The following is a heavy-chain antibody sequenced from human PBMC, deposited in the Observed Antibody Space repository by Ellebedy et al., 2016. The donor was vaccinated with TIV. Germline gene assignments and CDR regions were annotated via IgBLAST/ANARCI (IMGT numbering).Heavy chain of an antibody. CDR2: IYSGGST. V-gene: IGHV3-66*01. CDR3: TKDSGWQHEY. Sequence: GESLKISCAASGFTVSSNYMTWVRQAPGKGLEWVSVIYSGGSTYYADSVKGRFTISRDNSKNTVFLHMNSLRAEDTAVYYCTKDSGWQHEYWGQGTLVTVSS. CDR1: GFTVSSNY. J-gene: IGHJ4*02. D-gene: IGHD4-23*01.